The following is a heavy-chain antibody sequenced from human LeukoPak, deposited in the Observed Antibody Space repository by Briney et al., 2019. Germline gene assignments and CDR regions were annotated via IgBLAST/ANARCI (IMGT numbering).Heavy chain of an antibody. Sequence: PGGSLRLSCAASGFTFSSYGMHRVRQAPGKGLEWVAVISYDGSNKYYADSVKGRFTISRDNSKNTLYLQMNSLRAEDTAVYYCAKNQSPGYYYYYGMDVWGQGTTVTVSS. CDR3: AKNQSPGYYYYYGMDV. CDR1: GFTFSSYG. D-gene: IGHD1-14*01. J-gene: IGHJ6*02. CDR2: ISYDGSNK. V-gene: IGHV3-30*18.